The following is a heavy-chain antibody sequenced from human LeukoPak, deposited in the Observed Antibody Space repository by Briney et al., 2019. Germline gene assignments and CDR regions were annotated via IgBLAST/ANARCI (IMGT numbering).Heavy chain of an antibody. CDR2: ISAYNGNT. J-gene: IGHJ6*02. D-gene: IGHD6-25*01. Sequence: GASVKVSCKASGYTFTSYGISWVRQAPGQGLEWMGWISAYNGNTNYAQKLQGRVTMTTDTSTSTAYMELRSLRSDDTAVYYCARAVGATTAAADYYYGMDVWGQGTTVTVSS. CDR1: GYTFTSYG. V-gene: IGHV1-18*01. CDR3: ARAVGATTAAADYYYGMDV.